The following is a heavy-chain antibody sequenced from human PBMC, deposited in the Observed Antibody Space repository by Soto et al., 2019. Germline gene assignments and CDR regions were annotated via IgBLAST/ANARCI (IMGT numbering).Heavy chain of an antibody. CDR2: ISGSGGST. V-gene: IGHV3-23*01. CDR1: GFTFSSYA. D-gene: IGHD2-2*01. CDR3: AKDRGVVVPAAIPMRSMDV. Sequence: GGSLRLSCSASGFTFSSYAMSWVRQAPGKGLEWVSAISGSGGSTYYADSVKGRFTISRDNSKNTLYLQMNSLRAEDTAVYYCAKDRGVVVPAAIPMRSMDVWGQGTTVTVSS. J-gene: IGHJ6*02.